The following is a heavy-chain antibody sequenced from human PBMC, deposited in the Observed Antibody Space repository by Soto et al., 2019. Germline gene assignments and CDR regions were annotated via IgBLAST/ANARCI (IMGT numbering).Heavy chain of an antibody. D-gene: IGHD3-16*01. V-gene: IGHV2-5*02. Sequence: QITLKESGPTLVKPTQTLTLTCTFSGFSLSTSGVGVGWIRQPPGKALEWLALIYWDDDKRYSPSLKSRLTIPKDTSNNQVVLTMTNMDPVDTATYYCAHVSYPANRLGYWGQGTLVTVSS. CDR3: AHVSYPANRLGY. J-gene: IGHJ4*02. CDR1: GFSLSTSGVG. CDR2: IYWDDDK.